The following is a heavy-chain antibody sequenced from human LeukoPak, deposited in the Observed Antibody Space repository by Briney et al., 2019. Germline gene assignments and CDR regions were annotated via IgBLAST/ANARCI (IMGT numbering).Heavy chain of an antibody. J-gene: IGHJ3*02. CDR2: IYYSGST. D-gene: IGHD3-10*01. V-gene: IGHV4-31*03. CDR3: ARSNMVRGVKGAFDI. CDR1: GGSISSSFYY. Sequence: SETLSLTCIVSGGSISSSFYYWSWIRQHPGKGLEWIGYIYYSGSTYYNPSLKSRVTISVDTSKNQFSLKLSSVTAADTAVYYCARSNMVRGVKGAFDIWGQGTMVTVSS.